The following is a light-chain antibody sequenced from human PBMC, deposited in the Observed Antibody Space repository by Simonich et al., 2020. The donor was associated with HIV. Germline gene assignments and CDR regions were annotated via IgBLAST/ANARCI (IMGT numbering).Light chain of an antibody. V-gene: IGKV1-NL1*01. CDR2: AAS. J-gene: IGKJ4*01. Sequence: DIQMTQSPSSLSASVGDSVTIPCREIKDIINSLAWYQQKPVKAPKVLLSAASGLESGVPSRFSGSGSGTDYTLTISSLQPEDFATYYCQQYYSNTLTFGGGTKVGIK. CDR3: QQYYSNTLT. CDR1: KDIINS.